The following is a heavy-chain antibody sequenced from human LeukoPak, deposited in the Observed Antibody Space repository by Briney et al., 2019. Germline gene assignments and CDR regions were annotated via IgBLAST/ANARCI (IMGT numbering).Heavy chain of an antibody. CDR3: GRLHPTDNWFDP. J-gene: IGHJ5*02. V-gene: IGHV3-23*01. CDR2: ISGSGDTT. Sequence: GSLRLSCVASGFTFSSYALSWVRQAPGKGLEWVSAISGSGDTTYYANSVKGRFAISRDNSKNTLYLQMNSLRAEDTAVYYCGRLHPTDNWFDPWGQGTLVTVSS. CDR1: GFTFSSYA. D-gene: IGHD4-11*01.